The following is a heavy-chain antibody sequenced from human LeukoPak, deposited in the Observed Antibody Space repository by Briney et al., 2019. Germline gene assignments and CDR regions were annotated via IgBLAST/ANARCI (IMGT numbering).Heavy chain of an antibody. CDR2: IRPDGSAG. V-gene: IGHV3-7*04. D-gene: IGHD3-16*01. J-gene: IGHJ4*02. CDR1: GFTFSSSW. Sequence: GASLRLSCAASGFTFSSSWMTWVRQAPGKGLEWVATIRPDGSAGSYVDSVNGRFTISRDNAKNSLFLRMISLRAEDTAVYYCARDRAYMSFDYWGQGALVTVSS. CDR3: ARDRAYMSFDY.